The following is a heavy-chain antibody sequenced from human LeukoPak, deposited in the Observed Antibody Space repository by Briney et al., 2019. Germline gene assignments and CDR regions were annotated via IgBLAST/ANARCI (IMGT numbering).Heavy chain of an antibody. V-gene: IGHV3-23*01. CDR2: ISGSGGSI. Sequence: GSLRLSCAASGFTFSSYAMSWVRQAPGKGLEWVSGISGSGGSIYYADSVKGRFTISRDNSKNTLYLQMNSLRAEDTAVYFCAKHGYYYYYNMDVWGKGTTVTVSS. CDR1: GFTFSSYA. CDR3: AKHGYYYYYNMDV. J-gene: IGHJ6*04.